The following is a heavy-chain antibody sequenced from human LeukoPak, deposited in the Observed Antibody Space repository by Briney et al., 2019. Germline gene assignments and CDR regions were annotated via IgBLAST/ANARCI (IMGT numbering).Heavy chain of an antibody. J-gene: IGHJ6*02. Sequence: SETLSLTCSVSGGSISSGPYFWSWIRQSPGQGLEWIGYIWPSGSTNYNPSLSGRVAISLDKSRNHFTLMVTAVTAADTAVYYCARSPRYCSGGSCYGMDVWGQGTTVTVSS. V-gene: IGHV4-30-2*06. CDR3: ARSPRYCSGGSCYGMDV. D-gene: IGHD2-15*01. CDR2: IWPSGST. CDR1: GGSISSGPYF.